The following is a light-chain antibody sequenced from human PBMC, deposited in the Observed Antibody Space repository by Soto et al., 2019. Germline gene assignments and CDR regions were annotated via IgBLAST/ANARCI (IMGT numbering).Light chain of an antibody. J-gene: IGKJ4*01. V-gene: IGKV3-20*01. CDR3: QQYGSSPPRT. CDR1: QSVSSSY. CDR2: GAS. Sequence: EIVLTQSPGTLSLSPGERATLSCRASQSVSSSYLAWYQQKPGQAPRLLIYGASSRATGIPDRFSGSGSGTDFTLSICRLEPEDFALYYCQQYGSSPPRTFGGGTKVEIK.